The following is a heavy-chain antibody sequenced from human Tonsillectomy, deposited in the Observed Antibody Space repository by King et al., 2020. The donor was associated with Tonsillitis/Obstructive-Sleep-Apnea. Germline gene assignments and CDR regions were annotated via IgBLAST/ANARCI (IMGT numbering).Heavy chain of an antibody. CDR3: ATWGDYGSNSFDD. V-gene: IGHV1-69*01. CDR2: IIPIFGTA. Sequence: QLVQSGAEVKKTGSSAKVSCKASGDTFSIYAISWVRQAPRKGVEWMGGIIPIFGTANYAQKFQGRVTLTSDESTSTASMELCSLRSEDTAVYYCATWGDYGSNSFDDWGQRTLVT. D-gene: IGHD4-23*01. CDR1: GDTFSIYA. J-gene: IGHJ4*02.